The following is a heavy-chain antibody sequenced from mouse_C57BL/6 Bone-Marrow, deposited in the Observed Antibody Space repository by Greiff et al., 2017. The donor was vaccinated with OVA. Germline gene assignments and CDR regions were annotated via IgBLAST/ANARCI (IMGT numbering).Heavy chain of an antibody. V-gene: IGHV1-59*01. Sequence: QVQLQQPGAELVRPGTSVKLSCKASGYTFTSYWMHWVKQRPGQGLEWIGVIDPSDSYTNYHQKFKGKATLTVDTSSSTAYMQLSSLTSEDSAVYYCARWGNGNGDDRDYGGRGTAVTVSA. CDR2: IDPSDSYT. CDR1: GYTFTSYW. CDR3: ARWGNGNGDDRDY. D-gene: IGHD2-1*01. J-gene: IGHJ4*01.